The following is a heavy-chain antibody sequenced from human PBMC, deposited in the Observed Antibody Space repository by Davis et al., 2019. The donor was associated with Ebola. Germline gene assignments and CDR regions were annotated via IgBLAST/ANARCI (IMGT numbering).Heavy chain of an antibody. CDR2: VKVDGSEK. D-gene: IGHD1-26*01. J-gene: IGHJ5*01. CDR3: ARDSGGSGVVS. CDR1: GFTFSDYW. Sequence: GESLKISCAASGFTFSDYWISWVRQAPGKGPEWVANVKVDGSEKYYVDSVRGRFTISRDNAKNSLYLQMNSRRAKDTAVYYCARDSGGSGVVSWGQGTLVTVSS. V-gene: IGHV3-7*05.